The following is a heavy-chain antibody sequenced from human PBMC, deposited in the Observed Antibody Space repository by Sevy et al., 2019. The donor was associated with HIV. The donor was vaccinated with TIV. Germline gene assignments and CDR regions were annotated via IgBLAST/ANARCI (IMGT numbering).Heavy chain of an antibody. J-gene: IGHJ5*02. V-gene: IGHV3-7*03. D-gene: IGHD6-19*01. CDR2: INQDESTK. Sequence: GSLRLSCAASGFPFSYYWMHWVRQAPGKGLEWVATINQDESTKFYVDSMKGRFTVSRDNAKNSLYLLMNSLRAEDTAIYYCVADYSAGWAFGSWGQGTLVIVSS. CDR1: GFPFSYYW. CDR3: VADYSAGWAFGS.